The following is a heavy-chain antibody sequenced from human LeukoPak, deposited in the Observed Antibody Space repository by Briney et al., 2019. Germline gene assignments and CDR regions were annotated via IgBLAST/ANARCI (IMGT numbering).Heavy chain of an antibody. Sequence: SETLSLTCAVYGGAFSGYFWAWIRQPPRKGLGWIGEINHSGSTNYNPSLKSRVTISVDMSKNQFSLKLSSVTAADTAVYYCARDGSGTENDYWGQGTLVTVSS. CDR1: GGAFSGYF. V-gene: IGHV4-34*01. J-gene: IGHJ4*02. D-gene: IGHD3-10*01. CDR3: ARDGSGTENDY. CDR2: INHSGST.